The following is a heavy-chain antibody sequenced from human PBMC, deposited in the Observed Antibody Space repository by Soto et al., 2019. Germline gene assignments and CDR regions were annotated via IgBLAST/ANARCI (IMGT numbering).Heavy chain of an antibody. Sequence: SETLSLTCTVSGGSISSYYWSWIRQPPGKGLEWIGYIYYSGSTNYNPSLKSRVTISVDTSKNQFSLKLSSVTAADTAVYYCAAQMTTVRYYFDYWGQGTLVTVSS. CDR3: AAQMTTVRYYFDY. CDR2: IYYSGST. CDR1: GGSISSYY. J-gene: IGHJ4*02. D-gene: IGHD4-4*01. V-gene: IGHV4-59*12.